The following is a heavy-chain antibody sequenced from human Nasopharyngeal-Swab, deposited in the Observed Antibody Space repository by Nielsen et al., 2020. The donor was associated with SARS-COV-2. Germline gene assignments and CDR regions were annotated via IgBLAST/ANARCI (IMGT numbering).Heavy chain of an antibody. CDR1: GYSFTSSW. J-gene: IGHJ6*03. V-gene: IGHV5-10-1*01. D-gene: IGHD6-13*01. Sequence: KVSCKGSGYSFTSSWISWVRQMPGKGLEWMGMIDPSDSFTEYSPSFQGHVTISADKSINTAYLQWSSLRASDTAMYYCARHSRWYSYNHYYMDVWGKGTMVTVSS. CDR3: ARHSRWYSYNHYYMDV. CDR2: IDPSDSFT.